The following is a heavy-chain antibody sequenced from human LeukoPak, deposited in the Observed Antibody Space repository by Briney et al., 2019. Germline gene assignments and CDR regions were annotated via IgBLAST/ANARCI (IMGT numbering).Heavy chain of an antibody. J-gene: IGHJ4*02. CDR3: ARGKYSSGWYVLDY. CDR2: MNPNSGNT. V-gene: IGHV1-8*02. Sequence: ASVKVSCKASGYTFTGYYMHWVRQATGQGLEWMGWMNPNSGNTGYAQKFQGRVTMTRNTSISTAYMELSSLRSEDTAVYYCARGKYSSGWYVLDYWGQGTLVTVSS. CDR1: GYTFTGYY. D-gene: IGHD6-19*01.